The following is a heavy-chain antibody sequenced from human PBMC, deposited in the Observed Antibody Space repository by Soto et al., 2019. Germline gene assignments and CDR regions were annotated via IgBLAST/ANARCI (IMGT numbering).Heavy chain of an antibody. CDR3: ARVRIQSLFMRRGGMDV. D-gene: IGHD5-18*01. V-gene: IGHV4-34*01. J-gene: IGHJ6*02. CDR2: INHSGST. CDR1: GGSFSGYY. Sequence: KPSETLSLTCAVYGGSFSGYYWSWIRQPPGKGLEWIGEINHSGSTNYNPSLKSRVTISVDTSKNQFSLKLSSVTAADTAVYYCARVRIQSLFMRRGGMDVWGQGTTVTVSS.